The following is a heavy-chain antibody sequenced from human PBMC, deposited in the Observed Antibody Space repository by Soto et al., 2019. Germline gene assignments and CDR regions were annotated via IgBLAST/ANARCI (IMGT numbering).Heavy chain of an antibody. Sequence: QVQLVESGGGLVKPGGSLRLSCAASGFTFSDYYMSWIRQAPGQGLEWVSYISSSSSYTNYADSVKGRLTISRDNAKNSLYLQVNSLRAEVTAVYYCARIVVVPADSYYFDYWGQGTLVTVSS. J-gene: IGHJ4*02. D-gene: IGHD2-2*01. V-gene: IGHV3-11*05. CDR2: ISSSSSYT. CDR3: ARIVVVPADSYYFDY. CDR1: GFTFSDYY.